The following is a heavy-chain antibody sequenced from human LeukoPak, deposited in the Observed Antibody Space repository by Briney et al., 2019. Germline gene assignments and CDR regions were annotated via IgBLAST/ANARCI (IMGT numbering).Heavy chain of an antibody. V-gene: IGHV5-51*01. CDR2: IYPGDSDT. CDR3: ARRRDGYNRAFDI. D-gene: IGHD5-24*01. CDR1: GYPFSSYW. J-gene: IGHJ3*02. Sequence: GESLKISCKGSGYPFSSYWIGWVRQMPGKGLEWMGIIYPGDSDTRYSPSFQGQVTISADKSISTAYLQWSSLKASDTAMYYCARRRDGYNRAFDIWGQGTMVTVSS.